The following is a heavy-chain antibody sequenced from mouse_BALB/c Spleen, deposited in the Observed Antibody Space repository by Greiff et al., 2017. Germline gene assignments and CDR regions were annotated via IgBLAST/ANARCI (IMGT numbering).Heavy chain of an antibody. Sequence: QVQLQQSGAELVKPGASVKMSCKAFGYTFTTYPIEWIGNFHPYNDDTKYNEKFKGKAKLTVEKSSSTVYLELSRLTSDDSAVYYCARPHYYGSSLAYWGQGTLVTVSA. CDR3: ARPHYYGSSLAY. V-gene: IGHV1-47*01. J-gene: IGHJ3*01. CDR2: FHPYNDDT. D-gene: IGHD1-1*01. CDR1: GYTFTTYP.